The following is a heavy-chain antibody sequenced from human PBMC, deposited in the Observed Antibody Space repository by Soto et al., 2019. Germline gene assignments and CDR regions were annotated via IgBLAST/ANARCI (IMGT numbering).Heavy chain of an antibody. Sequence: QVQLQASGPGLMKPSGTLSLICSVSGESVVRGTNYWSWVRQAPGRGREWLGYIFDAATAIYNPSFESRVSISLDAAKYQVSVALTSVSAADTAFSDWARERRGRADGVIYFFGMEVWGQGASVTVSS. CDR3: ARERRGRADGVIYFFGMEV. D-gene: IGHD6-13*01. V-gene: IGHV4-61*01. J-gene: IGHJ6*02. CDR1: GESVVRGTNY. CDR2: IFDAATA.